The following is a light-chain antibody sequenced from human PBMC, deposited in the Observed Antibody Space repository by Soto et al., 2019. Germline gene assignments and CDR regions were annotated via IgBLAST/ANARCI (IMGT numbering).Light chain of an antibody. CDR1: QSVSSK. V-gene: IGKV3-15*01. CDR3: QQYSKWPPFT. J-gene: IGKJ5*01. Sequence: EMVMTQSPATLSVSPGERATLSCRASQSVSSKLAWYQQKPGQAPRLLIYDTSTRATGIPARFSGSGSGTEFTLTISSLQPEDLAVCYCQQYSKWPPFTFGQGTRLEIK. CDR2: DTS.